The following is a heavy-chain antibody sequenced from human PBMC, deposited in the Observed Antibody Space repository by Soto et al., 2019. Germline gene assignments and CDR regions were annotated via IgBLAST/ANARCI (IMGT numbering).Heavy chain of an antibody. Sequence: QVQLQESGPGLVKPSETLSLTCTVSGGSISSYYWSWIRQPPGKGLEWIGYIYYSGSTNYNPSLTSRVTISVDTSKNQFSLKLSSVTAADTAVYYCARDSVIEGNWFDPWGQGTLVTVSS. J-gene: IGHJ5*02. D-gene: IGHD3-22*01. CDR1: GGSISSYY. CDR3: ARDSVIEGNWFDP. V-gene: IGHV4-59*01. CDR2: IYYSGST.